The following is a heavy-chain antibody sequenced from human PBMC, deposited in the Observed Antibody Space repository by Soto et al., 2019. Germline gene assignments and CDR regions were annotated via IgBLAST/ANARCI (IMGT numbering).Heavy chain of an antibody. Sequence: PGGSLRLSCAASGFTFSSYAMSWVRQAPGKGLEWVSAISGSGGSTYYADSVKGRFTISRDNSKNTLYLQMNSLRAEDTAVYYCATVCRFCSGSNSLYWGRGTLVTVSS. CDR3: ATVCRFCSGSNSLY. CDR2: ISGSGGST. D-gene: IGHD2-15*01. J-gene: IGHJ4*02. V-gene: IGHV3-23*01. CDR1: GFTFSSYA.